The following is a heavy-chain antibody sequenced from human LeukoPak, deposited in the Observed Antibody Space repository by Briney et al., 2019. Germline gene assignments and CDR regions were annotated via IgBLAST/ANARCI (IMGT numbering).Heavy chain of an antibody. V-gene: IGHV3-74*01. CDR2: ISPDGSSV. J-gene: IGHJ4*02. CDR1: GFTFSSYW. CDR3: AKKCIAAADAFDY. D-gene: IGHD6-13*01. Sequence: GGSLRLSCAASGFTFSSYWMHWVRQAPGKGLVWVSRISPDGSSVIYADSVKGRFTISRDNSKNTLYLQMHSLRAEDTAVYYCAKKCIAAADAFDYWGQGTLVTVSS.